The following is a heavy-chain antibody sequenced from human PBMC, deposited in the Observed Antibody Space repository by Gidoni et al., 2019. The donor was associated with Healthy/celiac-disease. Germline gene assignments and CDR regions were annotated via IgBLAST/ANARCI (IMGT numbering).Heavy chain of an antibody. CDR3: ARGIAARPTYYYYGMDV. Sequence: SFSGYYWSWIRQPPGKGLEWIGEINRSGSTNYNPSLKSRGTKSVDTSNNQFSLKLLSVTAADPAVDYCARGIAARPTYYYYGMDVWGQGTTVTVSS. CDR2: INRSGST. V-gene: IGHV4-34*01. CDR1: SFSGYY. D-gene: IGHD6-6*01. J-gene: IGHJ6*02.